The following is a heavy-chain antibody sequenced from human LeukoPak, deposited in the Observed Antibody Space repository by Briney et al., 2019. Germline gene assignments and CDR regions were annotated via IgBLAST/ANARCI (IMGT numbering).Heavy chain of an antibody. CDR2: IYRSGNT. CDR1: GGSISSYY. CDR3: ARGNIESKSYYYMDV. D-gene: IGHD2/OR15-2a*01. V-gene: IGHV4-4*07. J-gene: IGHJ6*03. Sequence: PSETLSLTCSVSGGSISSYYWNWIRQPAGKGLEWIGRIYRSGNTNYNASLKSRVTMSVDTSKNQLSLRLNSVTAADTAVYYCARGNIESKSYYYMDVWGKGTTVTVSS.